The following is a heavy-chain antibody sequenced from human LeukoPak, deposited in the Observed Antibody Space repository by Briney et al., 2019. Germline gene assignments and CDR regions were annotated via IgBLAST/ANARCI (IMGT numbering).Heavy chain of an antibody. J-gene: IGHJ4*02. D-gene: IGHD6-13*01. Sequence: SETLSLTCTVSGASISSGGYYWSWIRQPPGKGLEWIGYIYHSGNTYYNPSLKSRVTISVDRSKNQFSLKLSSVTAADTAVYYCARVLIAAAPTYYFDYWGQGTLVTVSS. CDR1: GASISSGGYY. V-gene: IGHV4-30-2*01. CDR2: IYHSGNT. CDR3: ARVLIAAAPTYYFDY.